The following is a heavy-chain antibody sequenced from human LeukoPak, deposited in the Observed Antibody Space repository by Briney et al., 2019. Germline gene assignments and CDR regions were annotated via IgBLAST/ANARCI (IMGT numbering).Heavy chain of an antibody. Sequence: PGRSLRLSCAASGFTFSSYGMHWVRQAPGKGLEWVAVIWYDGSNKYYADSVKGRFTISRDNSKNTQYLQMNSLRAEDTAVYYCAMTRITIFGVVTHYFDYWGQGTLVTVSS. CDR2: IWYDGSNK. CDR3: AMTRITIFGVVTHYFDY. V-gene: IGHV3-33*01. D-gene: IGHD3-3*01. J-gene: IGHJ4*02. CDR1: GFTFSSYG.